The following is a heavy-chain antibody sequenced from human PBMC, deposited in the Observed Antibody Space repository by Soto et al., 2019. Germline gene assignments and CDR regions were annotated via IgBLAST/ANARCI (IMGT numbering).Heavy chain of an antibody. CDR2: IRSKTNSYAT. J-gene: IGHJ5*02. V-gene: IGHV3-73*01. CDR3: TRDPRNYYDSSGSANWFDP. Sequence: PGGSLRLSCAASGFTFSGSAMHWVRQASGKGLEWVGRIRSKTNSYATAYAASVKGRFTISRDDSKNTAYLQMNSLKIEDTAVYYCTRDPRNYYDSSGSANWFDPWGQGTLVTSPQ. D-gene: IGHD3-22*01. CDR1: GFTFSGSA.